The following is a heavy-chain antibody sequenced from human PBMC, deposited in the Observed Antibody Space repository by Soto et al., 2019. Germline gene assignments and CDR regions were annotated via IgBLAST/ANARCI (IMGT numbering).Heavy chain of an antibody. V-gene: IGHV4-59*01. CDR3: ARVKKGYCSGGSCYSSAGYFDY. J-gene: IGHJ4*02. CDR1: GGSISSYY. D-gene: IGHD2-15*01. Sequence: PSETLSLTCTVSGGSISSYYWSWIRQPPGKGLEWIGYIYYSGSTNYNPSLKSRVTISVDTSKNQFSLKLSSVTAADTAVYYCARVKKGYCSGGSCYSSAGYFDYWGQGTLVTVS. CDR2: IYYSGST.